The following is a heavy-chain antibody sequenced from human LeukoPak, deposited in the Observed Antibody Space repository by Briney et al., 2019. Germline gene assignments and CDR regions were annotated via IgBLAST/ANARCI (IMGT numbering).Heavy chain of an antibody. CDR2: ISSSSSYI. V-gene: IGHV3-21*01. D-gene: IGHD5-18*01. Sequence: GGSLRLSCAASGFTFSSYSMNWVRQAPGKGLEWVSSISSSSSYIYYADSAKGRFTISRDNAKNSLYLQMNSLRDEDMAVYYCARDGGDGYSYGYYYYYMDVWGKGTTVTISS. J-gene: IGHJ6*03. CDR1: GFTFSSYS. CDR3: ARDGGDGYSYGYYYYYMDV.